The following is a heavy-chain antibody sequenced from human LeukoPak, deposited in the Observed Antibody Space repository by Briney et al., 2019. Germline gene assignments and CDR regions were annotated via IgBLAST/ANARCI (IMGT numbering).Heavy chain of an antibody. CDR1: GFTFDDYA. V-gene: IGHV3-9*01. CDR2: ISWNSGSI. CDR3: ARGGLDYGEPHYYYYGMGV. D-gene: IGHD4-17*01. J-gene: IGHJ6*02. Sequence: GGSLRLSCAASGFTFDDYAMHWVRQAPGKGLEWVSGISWNSGSIGYADSVKGRFTISRDNAKNSLYLQMNSLRAEDTAVYYCARGGLDYGEPHYYYYGMGVWGQGTTVTVSS.